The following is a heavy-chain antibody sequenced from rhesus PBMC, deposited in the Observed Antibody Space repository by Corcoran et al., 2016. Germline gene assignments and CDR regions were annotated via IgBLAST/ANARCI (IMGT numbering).Heavy chain of an antibody. Sequence: QLQLQESGPGLVKPSETLSLTCAVSGGSISSNYWTWIRQPPGKGLEWIGRISGSGGSTNYNPSLKSQVTISTDTSKNQFSRKLTSVTAADTAVYYCVRSAAAARNVLDVWGRGLLVTVSS. J-gene: IGHJ5-2*02. CDR3: VRSAAAARNVLDV. V-gene: IGHV4-173*01. CDR1: GGSISSNY. D-gene: IGHD6-43*01. CDR2: ISGSGGST.